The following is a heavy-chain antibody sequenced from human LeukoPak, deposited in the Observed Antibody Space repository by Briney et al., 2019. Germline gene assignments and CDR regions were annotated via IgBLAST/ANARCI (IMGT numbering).Heavy chain of an antibody. Sequence: GGSLRLSCAASGFAFSDYAMSWVRQAPGKGLEWVSTISGSGGSTYYPDSVKGRFTISRDNSKNTLYLQMNSLRAEESALYYCAKGRISGYVSVAFDIWGQGTMVTVSS. CDR1: GFAFSDYA. D-gene: IGHD5-12*01. CDR2: ISGSGGST. J-gene: IGHJ3*02. V-gene: IGHV3-23*01. CDR3: AKGRISGYVSVAFDI.